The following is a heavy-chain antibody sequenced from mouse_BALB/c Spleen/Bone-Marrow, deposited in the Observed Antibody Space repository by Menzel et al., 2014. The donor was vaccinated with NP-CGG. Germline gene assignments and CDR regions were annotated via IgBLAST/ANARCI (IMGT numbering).Heavy chain of an antibody. CDR2: ISSGSITI. J-gene: IGHJ4*01. Sequence: VQLQQSGGGLVQPGGSRKLSCAASGFTFSSFAMHWVRQAPKKGLEWVAYISSGSITIYYADTVKGRFTISRDNPKNTLFLQMTSLRSEDTAMYYCVRDYGYGAMDYWGQGTSVTVSS. V-gene: IGHV5-17*02. CDR3: VRDYGYGAMDY. CDR1: GFTFSSFA. D-gene: IGHD1-2*01.